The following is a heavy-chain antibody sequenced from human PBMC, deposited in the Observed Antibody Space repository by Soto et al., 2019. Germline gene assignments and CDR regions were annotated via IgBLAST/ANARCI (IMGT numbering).Heavy chain of an antibody. CDR3: ANGSPILEWFFSGGLLN. D-gene: IGHD3-3*01. CDR2: ISYDGSNK. J-gene: IGHJ4*02. Sequence: GGSLRLSCAASGFTFSSYGMHWVRQAPGKGLEWVAVISYDGSNKYYADSVKGRFTISRDNSKNTLYLQMNSLRAEDTAVYYCANGSPILEWFFSGGLLNWGQGTLVTVSS. CDR1: GFTFSSYG. V-gene: IGHV3-30*18.